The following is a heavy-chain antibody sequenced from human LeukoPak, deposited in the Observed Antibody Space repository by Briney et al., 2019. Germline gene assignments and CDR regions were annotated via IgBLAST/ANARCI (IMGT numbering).Heavy chain of an antibody. J-gene: IGHJ4*02. Sequence: GASVKVSCKASGNTFTSYAMNWVRQAPGQGLEWMGWINTNTGNPTYAQGFTGRFVFSLDTSVSTAYLQISSLKAEDTAVYYCATATADGYYFHYFDYWGQGTLVTVSS. CDR3: ATATADGYYFHYFDY. V-gene: IGHV7-4-1*02. D-gene: IGHD3-22*01. CDR1: GNTFTSYA. CDR2: INTNTGNP.